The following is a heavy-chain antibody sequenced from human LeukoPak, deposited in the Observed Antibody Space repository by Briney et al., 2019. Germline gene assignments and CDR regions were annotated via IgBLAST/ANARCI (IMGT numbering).Heavy chain of an antibody. D-gene: IGHD6-13*01. V-gene: IGHV1-8*03. CDR3: ARDLIEQQLPRAYYYYYMDV. J-gene: IGHJ6*03. CDR1: GYTFTNYD. CDR2: MNPNSGNT. Sequence: GASVKVSCKASGYTFTNYDINWVRQATGQGLEWMGWMNPNSGNTGYAQKFQGRVTITRNTSISTAYMELSSLRSEDTAVYYCARDLIEQQLPRAYYYYYMDVWGKGTTVTVSS.